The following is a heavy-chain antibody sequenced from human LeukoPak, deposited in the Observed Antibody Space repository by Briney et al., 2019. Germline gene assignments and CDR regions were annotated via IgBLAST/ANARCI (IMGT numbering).Heavy chain of an antibody. CDR3: KSYYGSGIDY. V-gene: IGHV3-49*04. Sequence: PGGSLRLSCTTSGITFGDHAMSWVRQAPVKGLEWIGYIRSKAYGGTTEYAASVKGRFTISRDDSKNIAHLQMNSLKTEDTAVYYCKSYYGSGIDYWGQGTLVTVSS. CDR1: GITFGDHA. D-gene: IGHD3-10*01. J-gene: IGHJ4*02. CDR2: IRSKAYGGTT.